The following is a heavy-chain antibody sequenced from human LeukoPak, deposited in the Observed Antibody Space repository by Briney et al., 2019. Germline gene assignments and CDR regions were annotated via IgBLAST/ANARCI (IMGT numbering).Heavy chain of an antibody. V-gene: IGHV3-23*01. D-gene: IGHD2-15*01. CDR1: GFTFRSTV. J-gene: IGHJ5*02. CDR3: VKGFVESIVSDH. Sequence: QSGGSLRLSCAASGFTFRSTVMTWVRQAPGKGLEWVSTISPDGKYIYYADSLRGRFTMSRDNSKNTLYLQMNSLRVEDTAIYYCVKGFVESIVSDHWGQGTLITVSS. CDR2: ISPDGKYI.